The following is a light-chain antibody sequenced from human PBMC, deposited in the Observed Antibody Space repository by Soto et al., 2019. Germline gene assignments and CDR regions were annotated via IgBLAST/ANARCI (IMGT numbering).Light chain of an antibody. CDR2: RAS. CDR3: QQYNNWPGT. J-gene: IGKJ1*01. CDR1: QSFSSN. Sequence: DILMTQSPATLSLSPGGRATLSCRASQSFSSNLAWYQQKPGQAPRLLIQRASTRATGIPARFSGSGSGTEFTLTISSLQSEDFAVYFCQQYNNWPGTFGQGTKVEIK. V-gene: IGKV3-15*01.